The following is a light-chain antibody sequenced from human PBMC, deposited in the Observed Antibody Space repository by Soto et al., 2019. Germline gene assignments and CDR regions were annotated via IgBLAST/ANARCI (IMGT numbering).Light chain of an antibody. Sequence: QSVLTQPPSVSAAPGQKVTISCSGSSSNIGNNYVSWYQQLPGTAPKLLIYDNNKRPSGIPDRFSGSKSGTSATLGITGLQTGDEADYYCGTWDSSLSAGGYRVFGGGTKVTVL. V-gene: IGLV1-51*01. CDR1: SSNIGNNY. J-gene: IGLJ2*01. CDR2: DNN. CDR3: GTWDSSLSAGGYRV.